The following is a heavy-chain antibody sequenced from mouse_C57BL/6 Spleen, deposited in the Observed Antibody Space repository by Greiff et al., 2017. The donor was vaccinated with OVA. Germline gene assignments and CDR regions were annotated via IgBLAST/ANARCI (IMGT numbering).Heavy chain of an antibody. J-gene: IGHJ4*01. CDR1: GYTFTSYT. D-gene: IGHD2-2*01. CDR2: INPSSGYT. Sequence: QVQLQQSGAELARPGASVKMSCKASGYTFTSYTMHWVKQRPGQGLEWIGYINPSSGYTKYNQKFKDKATLTADKSSSTAYMQLSSLTSEDSAVYYCVRKGLVRDAMDYWGQGTSVTVSS. V-gene: IGHV1-4*01. CDR3: VRKGLVRDAMDY.